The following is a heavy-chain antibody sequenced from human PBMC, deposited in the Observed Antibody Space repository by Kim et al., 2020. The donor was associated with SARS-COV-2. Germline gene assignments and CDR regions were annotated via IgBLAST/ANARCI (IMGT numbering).Heavy chain of an antibody. CDR2: ST. CDR3: ARGGLDYFDY. D-gene: IGHD3-16*01. J-gene: IGHJ4*02. Sequence: STYYNPSLKSRVTISVDTSKNQFSLKLSSVTAADTAVYYCARGGLDYFDYWGQGTLVTVSS. V-gene: IGHV4-39*01.